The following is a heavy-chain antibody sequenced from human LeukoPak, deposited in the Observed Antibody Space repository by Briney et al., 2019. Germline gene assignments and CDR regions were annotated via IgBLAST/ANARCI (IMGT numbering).Heavy chain of an antibody. CDR3: ARVSNTYDYGDY. D-gene: IGHD2-8*01. J-gene: IGHJ4*02. CDR1: GFTFSSYV. V-gene: IGHV3-23*01. Sequence: GGSLRLSCAASGFTFSSYVMSWVRQAPGKGLEWVSGISGSGGSTYYAGSVKGRFTISRDNSNNTLYLQMNSLRAEDTALYYCARVSNTYDYGDYWGQGALVTVSS. CDR2: ISGSGGST.